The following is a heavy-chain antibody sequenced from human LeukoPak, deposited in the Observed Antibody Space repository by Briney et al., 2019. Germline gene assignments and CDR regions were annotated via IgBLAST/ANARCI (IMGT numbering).Heavy chain of an antibody. J-gene: IGHJ6*02. CDR2: IWYDGSNK. CDR3: ARELNGDYLYGMDV. CDR1: GFTFSSYG. Sequence: GRSLRLSCAASGFTFSSYGMHWVRQAPGKGLEWVAVIWYDGSNKYYADSVKGRFTISRDNVKNSLYLQMNSLRAEDTAVYYCARELNGDYLYGMDVWGQGTTVTVSS. V-gene: IGHV3-33*01. D-gene: IGHD4-17*01.